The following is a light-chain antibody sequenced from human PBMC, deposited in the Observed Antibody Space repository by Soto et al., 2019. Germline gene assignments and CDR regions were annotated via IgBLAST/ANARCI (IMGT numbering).Light chain of an antibody. Sequence: EIVMTQSPATLSVSPGERATLSCRASQSVSNNLAWYQQKPGQAPRLLIYGASTRATGIPARFSGSGSGTDFTLTISSLQSEDFAVYYGQQYNTWSPLTFGGGTKVATK. CDR3: QQYNTWSPLT. J-gene: IGKJ4*01. CDR1: QSVSNN. CDR2: GAS. V-gene: IGKV3-15*01.